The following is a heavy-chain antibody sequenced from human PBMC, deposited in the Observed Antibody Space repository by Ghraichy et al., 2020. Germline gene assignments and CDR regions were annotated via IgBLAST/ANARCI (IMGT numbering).Heavy chain of an antibody. Sequence: SGPTLVKPTQTLTLTCTFSGFSLSTSGVGVGWIRQPPGKALEWLALIYWNDDKRYSPSLKSRLTITKDTSKNQVVLTMTNMDPVDTATYYCAHLGGSYIVAYYFDYWGQGTLVTVSS. V-gene: IGHV2-5*01. CDR3: AHLGGSYIVAYYFDY. CDR2: IYWNDDK. D-gene: IGHD5-12*01. CDR1: GFSLSTSGVG. J-gene: IGHJ4*02.